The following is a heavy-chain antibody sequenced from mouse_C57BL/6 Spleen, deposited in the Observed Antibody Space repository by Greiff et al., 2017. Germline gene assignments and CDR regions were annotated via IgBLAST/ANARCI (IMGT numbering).Heavy chain of an antibody. CDR2: IDPSDSET. CDR3: ARSDYSNYVWFAY. J-gene: IGHJ3*01. Sequence: VQLQQPGAELVRPGSSVKLSCKASGYTFTSYWMHWVKQRPIQGLEWIGNIDPSDSETHSNQKFKDKATLTVDKSSSTAYMQRSSLTSEDSAVYYCARSDYSNYVWFAYWGQGTLVTVSA. CDR1: GYTFTSYW. V-gene: IGHV1-52*01. D-gene: IGHD2-5*01.